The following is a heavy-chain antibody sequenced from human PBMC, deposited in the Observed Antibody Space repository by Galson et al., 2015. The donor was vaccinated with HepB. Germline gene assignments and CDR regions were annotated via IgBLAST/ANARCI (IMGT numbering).Heavy chain of an antibody. V-gene: IGHV1-18*01. CDR1: GYTFTSYG. D-gene: IGHD1-26*01. CDR2: ISAYNGNT. CDR3: ARDSLEWELLAQPGDY. Sequence: SVKVSCKASGYTFTSYGISWVRQAPGQGLEWMGWISAYNGNTNYAQKLQGRVTMTTDTSTSTAYMELRSLRSDDTAVYYCARDSLEWELLAQPGDYWGQGTLVTVSS. J-gene: IGHJ4*02.